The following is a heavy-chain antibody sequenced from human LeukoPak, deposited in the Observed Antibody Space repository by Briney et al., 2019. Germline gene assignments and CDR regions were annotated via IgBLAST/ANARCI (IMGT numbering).Heavy chain of an antibody. J-gene: IGHJ3*02. V-gene: IGHV1-2*02. CDR2: INPNNGGT. Sequence: GASVKVSCKASGYTFTGYYIHWVRQAPGQGLEWMGWINPNNGGTNYAQKFQGRVTITRNTSISTAYMELSSLRSEDTAVYYCAVYGDYDAFDIWGQGTMVTVSS. D-gene: IGHD4-17*01. CDR1: GYTFTGYY. CDR3: AVYGDYDAFDI.